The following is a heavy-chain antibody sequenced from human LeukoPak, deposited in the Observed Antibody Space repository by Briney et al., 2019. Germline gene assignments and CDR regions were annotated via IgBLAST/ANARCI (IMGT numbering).Heavy chain of an antibody. CDR3: ARDSGMATEYYYYYGMDV. Sequence: SGGSLRLSCAATGFTFSTYGMHWVRQAPGKGLEWVAAISNDGNKKYYADSVKGRFTISRDNAKNSLYLQMNSLRAEDTAVYYCARDSGMATEYYYYYGMDVWGQGTTVTVSS. CDR2: ISNDGNKK. CDR1: GFTFSTYG. V-gene: IGHV3-30*03. D-gene: IGHD5-24*01. J-gene: IGHJ6*02.